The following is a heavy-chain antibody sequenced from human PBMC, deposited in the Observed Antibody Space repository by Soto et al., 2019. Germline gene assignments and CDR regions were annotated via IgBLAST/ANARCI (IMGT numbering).Heavy chain of an antibody. CDR2: ISGSGGST. Sequence: GGSLRLSCAASGFTFSSYAMSWVRQAPGKGLEWVSAISGSGGSTYYADSVKGRFTISRDNSKNTLYLQMNSLRAEDTAVYYCAKDLGYSGYDLGPIFDYWGQGTLVTVSS. J-gene: IGHJ4*02. CDR1: GFTFSSYA. V-gene: IGHV3-23*01. CDR3: AKDLGYSGYDLGPIFDY. D-gene: IGHD5-12*01.